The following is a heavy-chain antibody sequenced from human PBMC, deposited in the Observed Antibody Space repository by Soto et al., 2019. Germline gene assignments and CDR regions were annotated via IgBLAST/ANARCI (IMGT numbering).Heavy chain of an antibody. Sequence: VRLYCVASGGTCSSYAMHWVRQAPGKGLEWVAVISYDGSNKYYADSVKGRFTISRDNSKNTLYLQMNSLRAEDTAVYYCASEYSSSSGLAYWGQGTLVTV. J-gene: IGHJ4*02. CDR2: ISYDGSNK. CDR3: ASEYSSSSGLAY. CDR1: GGTCSSYA. D-gene: IGHD6-6*01. V-gene: IGHV3-30-3*01.